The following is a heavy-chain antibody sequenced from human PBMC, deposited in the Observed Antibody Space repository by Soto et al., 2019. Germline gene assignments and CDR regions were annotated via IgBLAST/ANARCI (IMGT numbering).Heavy chain of an antibody. J-gene: IGHJ4*02. CDR1: GGPYSKYS. D-gene: IGHD3-22*01. Sequence: QVQLVQSGTEVKKPGSSVTVSCKASGGPYSKYSISWVRQAPGQGLEWMGRIIPIFDITNYAQKFQGRVTITADKSTSTVYMDLSSLRSEDTAVYYCARSLLGDYYDSDGLDNWGQGTLGTVSS. CDR2: IIPIFDIT. V-gene: IGHV1-69*02. CDR3: ARSLLGDYYDSDGLDN.